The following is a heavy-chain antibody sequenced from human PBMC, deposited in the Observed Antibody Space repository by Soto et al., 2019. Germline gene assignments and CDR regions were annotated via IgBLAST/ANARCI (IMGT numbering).Heavy chain of an antibody. CDR2: ISYDGSNK. J-gene: IGHJ4*02. Sequence: QVQLVESGGGVVQPGRSLRLSCAASGFTFSSYAMHWVRQAPGKGLEWVAVISYDGSNKYYADSVKGRFTISRDNSKNTLDLQMNSLRAEDTAVYYCARDFKYSSGWYIDYWGQGTMVTASS. V-gene: IGHV3-30-3*01. CDR1: GFTFSSYA. D-gene: IGHD6-19*01. CDR3: ARDFKYSSGWYIDY.